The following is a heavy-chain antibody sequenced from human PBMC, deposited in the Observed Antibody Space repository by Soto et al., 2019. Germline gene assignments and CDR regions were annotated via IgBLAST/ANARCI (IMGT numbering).Heavy chain of an antibody. D-gene: IGHD2-15*01. V-gene: IGHV5-10-1*01. CDR1: GYSFTSYW. Sequence: PGESLKISCKGSGYSFTSYWVTWVRQMPGKGLEWMGRIDPSDSYINYSPSFQGHVTISADRSISTAYLQWSSLKASDTAMYYCARYDVAVVAATRYSYYGMDVWGQGTTVTVSS. CDR3: ARYDVAVVAATRYSYYGMDV. J-gene: IGHJ6*02. CDR2: IDPSDSYI.